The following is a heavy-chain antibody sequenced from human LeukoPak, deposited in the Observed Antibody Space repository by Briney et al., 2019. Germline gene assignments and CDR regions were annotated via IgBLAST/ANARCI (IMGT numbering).Heavy chain of an antibody. CDR3: ARVKPRLAYCGGDCFDAFDI. D-gene: IGHD2-21*02. CDR1: GGTFSSYA. J-gene: IGHJ3*02. CDR2: IIPIFGTA. Sequence: ASVKVSCKASGGTFSSYAISWVRQAPRQGLEWMGRIIPIFGTANYAQKFQGRVTITTDESTSTAYMELSSLRSEDTAVYYCARVKPRLAYCGGDCFDAFDIWGQGTMVTVSS. V-gene: IGHV1-69*05.